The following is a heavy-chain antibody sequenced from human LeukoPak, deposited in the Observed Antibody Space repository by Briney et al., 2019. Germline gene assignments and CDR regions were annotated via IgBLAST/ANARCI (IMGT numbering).Heavy chain of an antibody. V-gene: IGHV4-39*01. CDR2: IYYSGST. Sequence: PSETLSLTCTVSGGSLSSSSYYWGWIRQPPGKGLAWIGCIYYSGSTYYNPSLKSRVTISVDTSKNQFSLKLSSVTAADTAVYYCARQGYQPVTSDWLSDTYFDYWGQGTLVTVSP. D-gene: IGHD3-9*01. CDR1: GGSLSSSSYY. J-gene: IGHJ4*02. CDR3: ARQGYQPVTSDWLSDTYFDY.